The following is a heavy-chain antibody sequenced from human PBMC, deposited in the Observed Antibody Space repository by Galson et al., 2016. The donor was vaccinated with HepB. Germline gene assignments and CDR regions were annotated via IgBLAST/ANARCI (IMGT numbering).Heavy chain of an antibody. CDR2: VIPIFGTA. CDR1: GDTFSTYA. CDR3: ARGPRYSDYDDLDH. V-gene: IGHV1-69*06. Sequence: SVKVSCKASGDTFSTYAISWVRQAPGQGLEWMGGVIPIFGTANYAQKFQGRVTITADKFTRTAYTELSSLRSEDTAVYYCARGPRYSDYDDLDHWGQGTLVTVSS. J-gene: IGHJ4*02. D-gene: IGHD4-11*01.